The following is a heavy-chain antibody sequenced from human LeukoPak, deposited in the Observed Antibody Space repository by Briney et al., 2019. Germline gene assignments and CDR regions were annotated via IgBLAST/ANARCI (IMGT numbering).Heavy chain of an antibody. CDR3: ARDWSDLGGRWYPNY. D-gene: IGHD3-3*01. CDR2: VNPNSGGT. Sequence: GASVKVSCKASGYTFTAYYMHWVRQAPGQGLEWMGWVNPNSGGTNYAQNFQGRVTMTRDTSINTAYMELSRLRSDDTAVYYCARDWSDLGGRWYPNYWGQGTLVTVSS. V-gene: IGHV1-2*02. CDR1: GYTFTAYY. J-gene: IGHJ4*02.